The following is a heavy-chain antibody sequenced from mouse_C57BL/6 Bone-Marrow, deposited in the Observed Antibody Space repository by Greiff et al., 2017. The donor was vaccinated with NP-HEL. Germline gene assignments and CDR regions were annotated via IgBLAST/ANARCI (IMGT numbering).Heavy chain of an antibody. V-gene: IGHV1-77*01. CDR1: GYTFTDYY. CDR3: DIYYSKRAMDY. Sequence: VHLVESGAELVKPGASVKISCKASGYTFTDYYINWVKQRPGQGLEWIGKIGPGSGSTYYNENFKGKVTLTADKSSSTAYMQLSSLTSEDSAVYFCDIYYSKRAMDYWGQGTSVTVSS. CDR2: IGPGSGST. D-gene: IGHD2-5*01. J-gene: IGHJ4*01.